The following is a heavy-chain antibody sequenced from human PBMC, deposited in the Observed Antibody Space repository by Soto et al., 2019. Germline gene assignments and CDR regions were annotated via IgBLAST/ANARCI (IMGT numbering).Heavy chain of an antibody. CDR3: ARDLGYDFFWGRRYTLDY. Sequence: QVQLVQSGAEVKTPGSSVKVSCKASGGTFSSYAISWVRQAPGQGLVWMGGIIPIFGTANYAQKFQGRVTITADESTSTAYMELSSLRSEYTAVYYCARDLGYDFFWGRRYTLDYWCQGTLVTVSS. V-gene: IGHV1-69*01. J-gene: IGHJ4*02. CDR1: GGTFSSYA. CDR2: IIPIFGTA. D-gene: IGHD3-16*01.